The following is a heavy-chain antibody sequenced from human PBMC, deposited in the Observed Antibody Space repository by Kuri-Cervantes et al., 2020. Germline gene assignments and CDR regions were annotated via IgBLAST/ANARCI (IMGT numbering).Heavy chain of an antibody. CDR3: ARGGGGYTMGALYHMDV. Sequence: SQTLSLTCAVSGYSISSGYSWGWIRQSPGKGLEWIGSIYHSGSTYYNPSLKSRVTISVDTSKNQFSLKLSSVTAADTAVYYCARGGGGYTMGALYHMDVWGRGTTVTVSS. V-gene: IGHV4-38-2*01. D-gene: IGHD1-26*01. CDR1: GYSISSGYS. J-gene: IGHJ6*03. CDR2: IYHSGST.